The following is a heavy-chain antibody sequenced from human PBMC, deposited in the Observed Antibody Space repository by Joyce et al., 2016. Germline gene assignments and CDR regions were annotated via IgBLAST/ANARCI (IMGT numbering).Heavy chain of an antibody. CDR3: AIFYGEYPNWFDP. J-gene: IGHJ5*02. CDR1: GFPVSSYA. Sequence: QVQLVESGGGVVHPGRSLRLSWEASGFPVSSYAMHWVRQAPGEGLAWVARVSYDGSEKYYADSVRGRFTISRDNSKNTLYLQMNSLRPEDTAVYYCAIFYGEYPNWFDPWGQGTLVTVSS. V-gene: IGHV3-30-3*01. D-gene: IGHD4-17*01. CDR2: VSYDGSEK.